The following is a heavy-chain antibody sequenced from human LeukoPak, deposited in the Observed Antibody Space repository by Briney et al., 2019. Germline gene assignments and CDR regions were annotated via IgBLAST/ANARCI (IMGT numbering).Heavy chain of an antibody. CDR1: GYTFTSYY. CDR2: INPSGGST. D-gene: IGHD6-13*01. V-gene: IGHV1-46*03. J-gene: IGHJ3*02. CDR3: AREGPTHTRYSSSWYGQGAFDI. Sequence: ASVKVSCKASGYTFTSYYMHWVRQAPGQGLEWMGIINPSGGSTSYAQKFQGRVTMTRDTSTSTVYMELSSLRSEDTAVYYCAREGPTHTRYSSSWYGQGAFDIWGQGTMVTVSP.